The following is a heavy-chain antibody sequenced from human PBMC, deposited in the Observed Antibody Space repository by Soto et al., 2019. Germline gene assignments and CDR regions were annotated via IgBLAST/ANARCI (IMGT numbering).Heavy chain of an antibody. Sequence: QVQLVQSGAEVKKPGASVKVSCKASGYTFTGCGISWVRQAPGQGLEWMGWISAYNGDTNYAQKFQGRVTMTTDTSTNTAYMELRRLRFDDTAVYYCARYLGSPLWYWGQGTLVTVSS. J-gene: IGHJ4*02. CDR2: ISAYNGDT. D-gene: IGHD1-26*01. V-gene: IGHV1-18*04. CDR3: ARYLGSPLWY. CDR1: GYTFTGCG.